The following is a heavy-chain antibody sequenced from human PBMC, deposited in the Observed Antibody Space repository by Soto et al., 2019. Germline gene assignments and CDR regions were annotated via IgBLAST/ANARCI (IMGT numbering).Heavy chain of an antibody. Sequence: GGFLRLSCAASGFTFSNYAMHWVRQAPGKGLEWVAVISYDGRNKYYADSVKGRFTISRDNSENTLYLQVNSLRADDTAVYYCARNGSGNYYHFDYWGQGTLVTVSS. CDR1: GFTFSNYA. D-gene: IGHD3-10*01. V-gene: IGHV3-30*04. J-gene: IGHJ4*02. CDR3: ARNGSGNYYHFDY. CDR2: ISYDGRNK.